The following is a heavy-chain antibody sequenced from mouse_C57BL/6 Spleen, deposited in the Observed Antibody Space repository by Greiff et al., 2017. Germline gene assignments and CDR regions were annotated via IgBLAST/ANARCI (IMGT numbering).Heavy chain of an antibody. J-gene: IGHJ1*03. CDR3: VRSYSWYFDV. CDR1: GFSFNTYA. D-gene: IGHD1-1*01. CDR2: IRSKSNNYAT. Sequence: EVQLVESGGGLVQPKGSLKLSCAASGFSFNTYAMNWVRQAPGKGLEWVARIRSKSNNYATYYADSVKDRFTISRDDSESMLYLQMNNLKTEDTAMYYCVRSYSWYFDVWGTGTTVTVSS. V-gene: IGHV10-1*01.